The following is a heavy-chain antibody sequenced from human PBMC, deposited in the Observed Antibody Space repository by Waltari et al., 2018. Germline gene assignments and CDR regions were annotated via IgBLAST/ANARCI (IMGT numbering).Heavy chain of an antibody. CDR3: ARGRDFWSGYYQNNYYYYYMDV. V-gene: IGHV4-31*03. J-gene: IGHJ6*03. CDR2: IYYSGST. D-gene: IGHD3-3*01. CDR1: GVSISSGGSY. Sequence: QVQLQESGPGLVKPSQTLSLTCTVSGVSISSGGSYWSWIRQHPGKGLEWIGDIYYSGSTYYNPSLKSRVTISVDTSKNQFSLKLSSVTAADTAVYYWARGRDFWSGYYQNNYYYYYMDVWGKGTTVTVSS.